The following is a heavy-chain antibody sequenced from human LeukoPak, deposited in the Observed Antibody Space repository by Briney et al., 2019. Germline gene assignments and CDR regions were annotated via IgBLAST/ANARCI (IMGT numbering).Heavy chain of an antibody. D-gene: IGHD6-6*01. V-gene: IGHV3-23*01. J-gene: IGHJ6*03. Sequence: GGSLRLSCAASGFTFSSYAMSWVRQAPGEGGEWVSAIRGSGGRTSYADSVKGRFTISRDNSKNPLYLQMNTLRAEDTAVYYCAKDQGAIAAPDYYMDVWGKGTTVTVSS. CDR1: GFTFSSYA. CDR3: AKDQGAIAAPDYYMDV. CDR2: IRGSGGRT.